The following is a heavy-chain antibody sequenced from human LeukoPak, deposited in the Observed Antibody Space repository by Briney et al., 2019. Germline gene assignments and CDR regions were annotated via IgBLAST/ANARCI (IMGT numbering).Heavy chain of an antibody. V-gene: IGHV3-53*01. CDR1: GFTVSSTH. D-gene: IGHD3-22*01. CDR2: TYTGGNS. CDR3: ARGGRGSAAVVAPRSFDI. J-gene: IGHJ3*02. Sequence: PGGSLRLSCAASGFTVSSTHMVWVRQAPGKGLEWVSVTYTGGNSYYAGSVKGRFIISRDISKNTLYLQMSSLRAEDSALYYCARGGRGSAAVVAPRSFDIWGQGTMVTVSS.